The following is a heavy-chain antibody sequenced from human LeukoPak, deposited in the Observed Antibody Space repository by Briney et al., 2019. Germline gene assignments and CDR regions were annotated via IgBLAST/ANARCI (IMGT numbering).Heavy chain of an antibody. D-gene: IGHD1-14*01. CDR1: GFTFGNYW. CDR2: INADGTTT. V-gene: IGHV3-74*01. J-gene: IGHJ3*01. Sequence: GGSLRLSCAASGFTFGNYWVHWVRQAPGKGLVWVSLINADGTTTTYADSVKGRFTISRDNARNTVSLQMNSLTIEDTAVYYCVVVVEPPGSDGYVWGQGTMIAVSS. CDR3: VVVVEPPGSDGYV.